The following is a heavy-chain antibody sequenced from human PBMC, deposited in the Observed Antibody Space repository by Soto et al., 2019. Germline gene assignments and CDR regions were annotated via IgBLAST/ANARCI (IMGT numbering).Heavy chain of an antibody. Sequence: LSLFCAASGFTFSSFGMHWVRQVRGDGLEWVAVIWYDGSNKYYADSVKGRFTISRDNSKNTLYLQMNSLRAEDTAVYYCARGYCSSTSRYLFDYWGQGTLVTVSS. CDR2: IWYDGSNK. V-gene: IGHV3-33*01. CDR1: GFTFSSFG. D-gene: IGHD2-2*01. CDR3: ARGYCSSTSRYLFDY. J-gene: IGHJ4*02.